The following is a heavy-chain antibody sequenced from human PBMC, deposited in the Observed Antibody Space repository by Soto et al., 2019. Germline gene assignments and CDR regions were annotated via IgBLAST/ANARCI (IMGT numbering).Heavy chain of an antibody. V-gene: IGHV3-30*04. CDR1: GFVFGSYA. J-gene: IGHJ4*02. CDR3: ARDPVPGAPDYFDC. Sequence: QVQLVESGGGVVQPGRSLRLSCAASGFVFGSYAMHWVRQAPGKGPEWMTVIGHDGINKYYADSVRGRFTISRDDSKNTLYLQMNSLRVEDSAVYYCARDPVPGAPDYFDCWGQGTLVTVSS. CDR2: IGHDGINK. D-gene: IGHD4-17*01.